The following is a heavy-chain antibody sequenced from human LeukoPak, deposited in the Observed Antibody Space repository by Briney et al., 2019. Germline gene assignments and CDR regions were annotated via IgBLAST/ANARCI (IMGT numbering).Heavy chain of an antibody. CDR3: ARDRGQDDPIDI. Sequence: GGSLRLSCAASGFTLRSYGMHWVRQALGEGLEWVAVIWHDGSVLDYSESVKGRFTVSRDNRKNTLYLQMDSLRVEDTAVYYCARDRGQDDPIDIWGQGTLVTVSS. CDR2: IWHDGSVL. J-gene: IGHJ4*02. D-gene: IGHD3-10*01. V-gene: IGHV3-33*01. CDR1: GFTLRSYG.